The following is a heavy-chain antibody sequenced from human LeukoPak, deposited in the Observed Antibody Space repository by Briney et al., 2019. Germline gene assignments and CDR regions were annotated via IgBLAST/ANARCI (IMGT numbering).Heavy chain of an antibody. CDR2: IKQDGSDQ. CDR3: ARGRNSGSYPRTLLFDY. CDR1: GFTFSTYW. J-gene: IGHJ4*02. Sequence: GGSLRLSCAASGFTFSTYWMSWVRQAPGKGLEWVANIKQDGSDQYYVDSVKGRFTISRDNARNSLYLQMNSLRAEDTAVYYCARGRNSGSYPRTLLFDYWGQGTLVTVSS. V-gene: IGHV3-7*04. D-gene: IGHD1-26*01.